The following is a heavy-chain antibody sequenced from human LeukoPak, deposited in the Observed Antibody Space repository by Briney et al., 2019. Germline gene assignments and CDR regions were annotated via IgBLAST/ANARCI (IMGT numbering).Heavy chain of an antibody. Sequence: GGSLRLSCAASGFTVSSKYMSWVRQAPGKGLEWVSLIYSGGSTYYADSVKGRFIISRDNSKNTFYLQMNSLRVEDTAVYFCARDRTSIAAAGNDAFDIWGQGTMVTVSS. CDR3: ARDRTSIAAAGNDAFDI. V-gene: IGHV3-66*01. D-gene: IGHD6-13*01. CDR2: IYSGGST. CDR1: GFTVSSKY. J-gene: IGHJ3*02.